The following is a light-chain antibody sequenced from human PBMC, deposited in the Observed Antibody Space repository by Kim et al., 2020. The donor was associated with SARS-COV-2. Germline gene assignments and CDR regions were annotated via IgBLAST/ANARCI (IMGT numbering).Light chain of an antibody. CDR1: QNVLYNSNNRNY. J-gene: IGKJ4*01. CDR3: QQYDTIPLT. Sequence: EIVMTQSPDSLAVSLGERATINCKSSQNVLYNSNNRNYLAWFQQKPGQPPKLLIYWASTRESGVPDRFSGSGSGTDFTLTISSVQAEDVAVYYWQQYDTIPLTFGGGTKVEI. CDR2: WAS. V-gene: IGKV4-1*01.